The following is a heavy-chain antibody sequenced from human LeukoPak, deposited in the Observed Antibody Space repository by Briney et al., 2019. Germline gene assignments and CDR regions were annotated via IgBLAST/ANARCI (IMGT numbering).Heavy chain of an antibody. CDR2: IKHDGSEK. Sequence: PGGSLRLPCAASGFTFSGYWMSWVRQAPGKGLEWVANIKHDGSEKYYVDSVKGRFTISRDNAKNSLYLQMNSLRAEDTAVYYCARGRGVDYWGQGTLVTVSS. D-gene: IGHD3-10*01. CDR3: ARGRGVDY. V-gene: IGHV3-7*01. CDR1: GFTFSGYW. J-gene: IGHJ4*02.